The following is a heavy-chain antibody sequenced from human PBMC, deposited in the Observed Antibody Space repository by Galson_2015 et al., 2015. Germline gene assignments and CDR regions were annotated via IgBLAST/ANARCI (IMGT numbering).Heavy chain of an antibody. CDR3: AKLSVVVVAATAVDY. CDR1: GFTFSSYA. CDR2: ISGSGGST. D-gene: IGHD2-15*01. V-gene: IGHV3-23*01. J-gene: IGHJ4*02. Sequence: LRLSCAASGFTFSSYAMSWVRQAPGKGLEWVSAISGSGGSTYYADSVKGRFTISRDNSKNTLYLQMNSLRAEDTAVYYCAKLSVVVVAATAVDYWGQGTLVTVSS.